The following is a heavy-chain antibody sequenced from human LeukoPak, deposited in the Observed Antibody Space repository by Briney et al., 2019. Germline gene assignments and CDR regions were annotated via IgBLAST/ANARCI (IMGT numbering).Heavy chain of an antibody. D-gene: IGHD2/OR15-2a*01. CDR2: IYYSGST. J-gene: IGHJ4*02. V-gene: IGHV4-39*01. Sequence: SETLSLTCTVSGGSISSSSYYWGWIRQPPGKGLEWIGSIYYSGSTYYNPSLKSRVTISVDTSKNQFSLKLSSVTAADTAVYYCARQGLSYFDYWGQGTLVTVSS. CDR3: ARQGLSYFDY. CDR1: GGSISSSSYY.